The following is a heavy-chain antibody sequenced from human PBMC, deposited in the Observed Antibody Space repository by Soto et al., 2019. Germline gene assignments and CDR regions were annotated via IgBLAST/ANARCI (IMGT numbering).Heavy chain of an antibody. CDR1: GGSISVYY. Sequence: QVQLQESGPGQVKPSETLSLTCTISGGSISVYYWSWIRQSPRQGLEWIGYVYDNARPYYSPSLKSRVTISADTSKNQISLKLTSATAADTAVYYCARGVGSSPPRYWGRGTLVTVSS. D-gene: IGHD3-9*01. CDR3: ARGVGSSPPRY. V-gene: IGHV4-59*01. J-gene: IGHJ4*02. CDR2: VYDNARP.